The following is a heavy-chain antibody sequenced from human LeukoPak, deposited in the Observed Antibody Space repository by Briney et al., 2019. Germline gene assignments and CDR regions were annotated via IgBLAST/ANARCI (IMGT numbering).Heavy chain of an antibody. CDR2: INLEGTSI. CDR3: VRDVRGVGQDYYYMDV. CDR1: GFSFNAHL. V-gene: IGHV3-74*01. D-gene: IGHD3-10*01. Sequence: GGSLRLSCAASGFSFNAHLMHWMRQAPGKGLVGVSRINLEGTSIPFADAAKCPFTVSRDHAKSTWYLKMTNLTADDTALYYCVRDVRGVGQDYYYMDVWGKGTTVTVSS. J-gene: IGHJ6*03.